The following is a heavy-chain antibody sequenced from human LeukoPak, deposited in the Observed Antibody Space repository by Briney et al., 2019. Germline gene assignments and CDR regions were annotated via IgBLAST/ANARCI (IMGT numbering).Heavy chain of an antibody. V-gene: IGHV4-59*01. Sequence: SETLSLTCTVSGGSISSYYWSWIRQPPGKGLEWIGYIYYSGSTNYNPSLKSRVTISVDTSKNQFSLKLSSVTAADTAVYYCARSGTTSGAYYGGQGTLVTVSS. CDR2: IYYSGST. CDR3: ARSGTTSGAYY. CDR1: GGSISSYY. D-gene: IGHD1-7*01. J-gene: IGHJ4*02.